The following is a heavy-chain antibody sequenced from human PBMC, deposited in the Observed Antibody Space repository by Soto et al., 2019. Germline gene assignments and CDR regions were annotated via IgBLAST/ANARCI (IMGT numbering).Heavy chain of an antibody. CDR3: ADSWLPTSY. CDR1: GLSFSHYW. Sequence: GALRLSSADSGLSFSHYWMDWVRQAPGKGLVWVSRISHDGRTTTYADSVKGRFTISRDNAKRTLYLQMNSLTVEDGAVYYCADSWLPTSYWGPGTLVTVSS. V-gene: IGHV3-74*01. D-gene: IGHD3-10*01. CDR2: ISHDGRTT. J-gene: IGHJ4*02.